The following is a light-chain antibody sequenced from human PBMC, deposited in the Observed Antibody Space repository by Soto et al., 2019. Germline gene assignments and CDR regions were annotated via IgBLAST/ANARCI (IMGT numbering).Light chain of an antibody. CDR3: QQYYDWPRT. V-gene: IGKV3-15*01. CDR2: GAS. Sequence: EIVMTQSPATLSVSPGERATLSCRASQSVSRNLAWYQQKPGQAPRLLIYGASTRATGIPARFSGSGSGTEFTLTISSLQSEDFAVYYCQQYYDWPRTFGQGTKLDIK. J-gene: IGKJ1*01. CDR1: QSVSRN.